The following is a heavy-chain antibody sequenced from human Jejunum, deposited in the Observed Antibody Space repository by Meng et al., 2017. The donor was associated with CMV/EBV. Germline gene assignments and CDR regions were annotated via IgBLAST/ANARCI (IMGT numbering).Heavy chain of an antibody. J-gene: IGHJ4*02. CDR2: IPYVGSNE. CDR1: GFTFSIDG. D-gene: IGHD5-12*01. CDR3: ATGGKWLRSSFDY. Sequence: SGFTFSIDGLHWVRQAPGKGLEWVAFIPYVGSNEFYADSVKGRFTISRDNSKNTLYLQMNSLRSEDTAVYYCATGGKWLRSSFDYWGQGTLVTVSS. V-gene: IGHV3-30*03.